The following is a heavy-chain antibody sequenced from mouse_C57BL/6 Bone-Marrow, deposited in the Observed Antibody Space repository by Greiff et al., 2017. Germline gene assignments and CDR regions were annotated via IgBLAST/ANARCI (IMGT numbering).Heavy chain of an antibody. Sequence: EVKVEESGGGLVQPGGSMKLSCAASGFTFSDAWMDWVRQSPEKGLEWVAEIRNKANNHATYYAESVKGRFTISRDDSKSSVYLQMNSLRAEDTGIYYCTRITTVVPFFDYWGQGTTLTVSS. V-gene: IGHV6-6*01. CDR2: IRNKANNHAT. CDR3: TRITTVVPFFDY. CDR1: GFTFSDAW. J-gene: IGHJ2*01. D-gene: IGHD1-1*01.